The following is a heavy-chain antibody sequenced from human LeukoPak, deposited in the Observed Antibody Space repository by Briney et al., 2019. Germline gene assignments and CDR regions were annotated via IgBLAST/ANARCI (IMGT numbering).Heavy chain of an antibody. CDR3: ATGHYRDTPG. J-gene: IGHJ4*02. CDR2: IYTDGST. CDR1: GFTVSNTY. V-gene: IGHV3-66*01. D-gene: IGHD3-10*01. Sequence: GGSLRLSCAASGFTVSNTYMNWVRQAPGKGLEWVSVIYTDGSTFYADSVKGRFTISRDNPKNTLYLEMNSLRAEDTAPYYCATGHYRDTPGWGQGALVTVSS.